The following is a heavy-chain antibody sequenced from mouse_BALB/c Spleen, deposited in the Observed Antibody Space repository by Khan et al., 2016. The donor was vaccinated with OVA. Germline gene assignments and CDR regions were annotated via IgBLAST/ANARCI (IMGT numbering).Heavy chain of an antibody. D-gene: IGHD1-1*01. CDR3: ARVYGGDFDY. V-gene: IGHV3-2*02. Sequence: EVQLQESGPGLVRPSQSLSLTCIVTGYSIASDYAWNWIRQFPGNKLEWMGFISYSGNTNYNPSLKSRISITRDTSKNQFFLQLNSVTTEDTARYYCARVYGGDFDYWGQGTPLTVSS. CDR1: GYSIASDYA. CDR2: ISYSGNT. J-gene: IGHJ2*01.